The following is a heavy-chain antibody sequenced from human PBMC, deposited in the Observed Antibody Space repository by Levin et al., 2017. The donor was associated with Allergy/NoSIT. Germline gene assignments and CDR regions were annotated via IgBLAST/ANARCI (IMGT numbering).Heavy chain of an antibody. CDR1: GFTFTDRW. J-gene: IGHJ4*02. CDR3: VRDLNWSSFN. CDR2: IDRDVSAR. V-gene: IGHV3-7*01. Sequence: GGSLRLSCAASGFTFTDRWMIWVRQAPGKGLEWVANIDRDVSARNYLDSVKGRFTISRDNAKSTLSLQMNSLRAGDTAVYYCVRDLNWSSFNWGQGTLVTVSS. D-gene: IGHD5-24*01.